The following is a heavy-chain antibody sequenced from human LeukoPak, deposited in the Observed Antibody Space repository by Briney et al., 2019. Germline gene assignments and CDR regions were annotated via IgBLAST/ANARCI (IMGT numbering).Heavy chain of an antibody. D-gene: IGHD4-11*01. V-gene: IGHV4-59*12. CDR1: GGSISSYY. CDR2: IYHSGST. J-gene: IGHJ4*02. CDR3: ARAKYSNCFDY. Sequence: SETLSLTCTVSGGSISSYYWSWIRQPPGKGLEWIGEIYHSGSTNYNPSLKSRVTISVDKSKNQFSLKLSSVTAADTAVYYCARAKYSNCFDYWGQGTLVTVSS.